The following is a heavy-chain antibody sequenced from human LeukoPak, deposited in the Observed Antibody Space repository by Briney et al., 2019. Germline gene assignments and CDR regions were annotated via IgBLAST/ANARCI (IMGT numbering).Heavy chain of an antibody. Sequence: PSETLSLTCTVSGGSISSSSYYWGWIRQPPGKGLEWIGSIYYSGSTYYNPSLKSRVTISVDTSKNQFSLKLSSVTAADTAVYYCASEFNLWLRWLDPWGQGTLVTVSS. CDR2: IYYSGST. V-gene: IGHV4-39*07. J-gene: IGHJ5*02. CDR3: ASEFNLWLRWLDP. D-gene: IGHD5-18*01. CDR1: GGSISSSSYY.